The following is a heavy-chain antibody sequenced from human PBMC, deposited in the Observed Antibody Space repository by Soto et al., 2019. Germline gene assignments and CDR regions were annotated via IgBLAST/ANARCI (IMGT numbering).Heavy chain of an antibody. J-gene: IGHJ5*02. D-gene: IGHD2-2*01. V-gene: IGHV4-4*02. CDR3: ARMSGKSSTCCYRGCWFDP. Sequence: PSETLSLTCAVSSGSISSSNWWSWVRQPPGKGLEWIGEIYHSGSTNCNPSLKSRVTISVDKSKNHFPLKLSSLTAADTAVYYCARMSGKSSTCCYRGCWFDPWGQGTLVTVSS. CDR1: SGSISSSNW. CDR2: IYHSGST.